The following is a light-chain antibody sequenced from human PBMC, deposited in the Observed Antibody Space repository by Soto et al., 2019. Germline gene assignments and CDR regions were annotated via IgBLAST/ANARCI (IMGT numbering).Light chain of an antibody. J-gene: IGLJ2*01. V-gene: IGLV2-14*01. CDR2: EVS. CDR3: SSYTSSSTLML. Sequence: QSALTQPASVSGSPGQSITISCTGTSSDVGGYNYVSWYQQHPGKAPKLMIYEVSNRPSGVSNRFSGSKSGNTASLIISGLQAEDEADYYCSSYTSSSTLMLFGGGTQLTVL. CDR1: SSDVGGYNY.